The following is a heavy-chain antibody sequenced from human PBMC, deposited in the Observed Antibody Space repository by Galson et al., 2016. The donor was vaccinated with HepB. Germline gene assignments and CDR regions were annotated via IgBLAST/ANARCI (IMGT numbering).Heavy chain of an antibody. Sequence: VSGGSLSGYFWSWIRQPPGKGLEWIGEVNHRGTTNYDPSLESRVTISADTSKNQFSLNLSSVTAADTAVYYCARDGFPGFGSFFDYWGHGALVTVSS. CDR2: VNHRGTT. D-gene: IGHD3-10*01. CDR1: GGSLSGYF. CDR3: ARDGFPGFGSFFDY. V-gene: IGHV4-34*01. J-gene: IGHJ4*01.